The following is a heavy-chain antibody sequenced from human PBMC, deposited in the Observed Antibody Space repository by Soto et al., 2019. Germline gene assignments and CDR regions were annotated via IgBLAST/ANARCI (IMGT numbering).Heavy chain of an antibody. CDR1: GFTFSSYA. V-gene: IGHV3-30-3*01. CDR3: AREYYYDSSGYSFLPSPRYGMDV. Sequence: GGSLRLSCAASGFTFSSYAMHWVRQAPGKGLEWVAVISYDGSNKYYADSVKGRFTISRDNSKNTLYLQMNSLRAEDTAVYYCAREYYYDSSGYSFLPSPRYGMDVWGQGTTVTVSS. CDR2: ISYDGSNK. J-gene: IGHJ6*02. D-gene: IGHD3-22*01.